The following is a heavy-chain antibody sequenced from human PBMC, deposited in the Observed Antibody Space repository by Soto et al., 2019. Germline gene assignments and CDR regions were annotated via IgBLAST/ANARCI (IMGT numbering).Heavy chain of an antibody. Sequence: PSETLSLTCAVSGASISSGGYYWSWIRQHPGKGLEWIGYIYNSGVTYYNAPLKSRATISVDTSTNQFSLKLSSVTAADTAVYYCARDSLYCISTSCYVEYGMDVWGQGTTVTVSS. CDR1: GASISSGGYY. J-gene: IGHJ6*02. CDR3: ARDSLYCISTSCYVEYGMDV. D-gene: IGHD2-2*01. CDR2: IYNSGVT. V-gene: IGHV4-31*11.